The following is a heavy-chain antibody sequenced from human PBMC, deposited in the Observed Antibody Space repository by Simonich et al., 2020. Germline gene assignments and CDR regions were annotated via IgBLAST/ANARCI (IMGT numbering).Heavy chain of an antibody. J-gene: IGHJ3*02. V-gene: IGHV4-34*01. CDR2: INHSGRP. Sequence: QVQLQQWGAGLLKPSETLSLTCAVYGGSFSGYYWSGIPQPPGKGLGWIGEINHSGRPNYTPSLKVRVNISVDTSKYQFSLKLSSVTAADTAVYYCARGKGWKNAFDIWGQGTMVTVSS. CDR3: ARGKGWKNAFDI. CDR1: GGSFSGYY. D-gene: IGHD1-1*01.